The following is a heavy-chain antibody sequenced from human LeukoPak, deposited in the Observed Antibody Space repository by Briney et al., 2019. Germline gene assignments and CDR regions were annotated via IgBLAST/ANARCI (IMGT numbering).Heavy chain of an antibody. CDR1: GFTFSSYA. V-gene: IGHV3-23*01. D-gene: IGHD3-22*01. Sequence: GGSLRLSCAASGFTFSSYAMSWVRQAPGKGLEWVSAISGSGGSTYYADSVKGRFTITRDNSKNTLYLQMNSLRAEDTAVYYCAKAVTTIVVVRDHFDYWGQGTLVTVSS. CDR3: AKAVTTIVVVRDHFDY. J-gene: IGHJ4*02. CDR2: ISGSGGST.